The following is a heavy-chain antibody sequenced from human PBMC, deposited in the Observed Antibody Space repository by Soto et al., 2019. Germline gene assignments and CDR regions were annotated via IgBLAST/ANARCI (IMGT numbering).Heavy chain of an antibody. CDR1: GFKFRDYW. Sequence: EVQVVESGGGLVHPGESLRLSCAASGFKFRDYWMTWVRQAPGKGLEWVANIGQGPTEKNYADSVRGRFTISRDNAKDSLDLQMDSLRGEDTAVYYCARDTSPDSDGVWYEALDMWGQGTVVTVSS. J-gene: IGHJ3*02. V-gene: IGHV3-7*01. CDR3: ARDTSPDSDGVWYEALDM. D-gene: IGHD2-8*01. CDR2: IGQGPTEK.